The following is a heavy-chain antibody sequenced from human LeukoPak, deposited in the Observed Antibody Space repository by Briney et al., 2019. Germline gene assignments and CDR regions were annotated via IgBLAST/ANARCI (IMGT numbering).Heavy chain of an antibody. CDR2: IYTSGST. CDR1: GGSIRSGSYY. V-gene: IGHV4-61*02. Sequence: PSQTLSLTCTVSGGSIRSGSYYWSWIRQPAGKGLEWIGRIYTSGSTNYNPSLKSRVTISVDTSKNQFSLKLSSVTAADTAVYYCARGLATRGRKWFDPWGQGTLVTVPS. CDR3: ARGLATRGRKWFDP. J-gene: IGHJ5*02. D-gene: IGHD3-10*01.